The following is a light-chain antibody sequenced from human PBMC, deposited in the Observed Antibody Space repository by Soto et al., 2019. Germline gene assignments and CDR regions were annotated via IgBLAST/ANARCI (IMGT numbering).Light chain of an antibody. Sequence: EIVLTQSPATLSLSPGERATLSCRASQSVSTYLAWYQQKPGQAPRLLIYDAFNRATGIPARFSGSGSGTDFTLTISSLEPEDLAVYYCQQRSNWPPSTFGQGTKLEIK. V-gene: IGKV3-11*01. CDR1: QSVSTY. CDR2: DAF. J-gene: IGKJ2*01. CDR3: QQRSNWPPST.